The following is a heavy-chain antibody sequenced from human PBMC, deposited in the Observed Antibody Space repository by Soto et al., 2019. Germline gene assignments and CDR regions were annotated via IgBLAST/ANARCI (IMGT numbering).Heavy chain of an antibody. Sequence: QVQLQESGPGLVKPSETLSLTCTVSGGSVSSGSYYWSWIRQPPGKGLEWIGYIYYSGSTNYNPSLKSRVTISVDTPKNQFSLKLSSVTAADTAVYYCARDKQWPSKSLDYWGQGTLVTVSS. J-gene: IGHJ4*02. CDR3: ARDKQWPSKSLDY. D-gene: IGHD6-19*01. CDR1: GGSVSSGSYY. V-gene: IGHV4-61*01. CDR2: IYYSGST.